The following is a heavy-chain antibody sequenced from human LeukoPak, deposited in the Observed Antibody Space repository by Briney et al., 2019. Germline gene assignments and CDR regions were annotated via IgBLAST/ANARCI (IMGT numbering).Heavy chain of an antibody. V-gene: IGHV3-66*01. Sequence: PGGSLRLSCAASGFTVSSNYMSWVRQAPGKGLEWVSVIYSGGSTYYADSVKGRFTISRDNSKNTLYLQMNSLRAEDTAVYYCARVTIQLWFDYWGQGTLVTVSS. CDR1: GFTVSSNY. J-gene: IGHJ4*02. CDR2: IYSGGST. CDR3: ARVTIQLWFDY. D-gene: IGHD5-18*01.